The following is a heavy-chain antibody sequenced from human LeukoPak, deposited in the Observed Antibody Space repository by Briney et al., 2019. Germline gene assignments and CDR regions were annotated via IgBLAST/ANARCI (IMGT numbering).Heavy chain of an antibody. CDR1: GFTFSSYA. Sequence: PGGSLRLSCAASGFTFSSYAMHWVRQAPGKGLVWVSRINSDGSSTSYADSVKGRFTISRDNAKNTVYLQMNSLRAEDTAVYYCARDAFGVDKSPFWGQGTLVTVSS. J-gene: IGHJ4*02. CDR3: ARDAFGVDKSPF. V-gene: IGHV3-74*01. CDR2: INSDGSST. D-gene: IGHD3-3*01.